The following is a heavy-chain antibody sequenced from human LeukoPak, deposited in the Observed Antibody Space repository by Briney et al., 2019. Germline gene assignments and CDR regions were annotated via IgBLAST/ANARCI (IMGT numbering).Heavy chain of an antibody. Sequence: PGRSLRLSCAASGFTFSSYGMHWVRQAPGKGLEWVAVIWYDGSNKYYADSVKGRFTISRDNSKNTLYLQMNSLRAEDTAVYYCARDLYYDSSGTDYWGQGTLVTVSS. D-gene: IGHD3-22*01. J-gene: IGHJ4*02. CDR2: IWYDGSNK. CDR1: GFTFSSYG. CDR3: ARDLYYDSSGTDY. V-gene: IGHV3-33*01.